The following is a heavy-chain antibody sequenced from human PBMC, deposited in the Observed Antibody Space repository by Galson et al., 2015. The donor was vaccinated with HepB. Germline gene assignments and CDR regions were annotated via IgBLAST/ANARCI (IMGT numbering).Heavy chain of an antibody. D-gene: IGHD1-1*01. CDR1: GFTFRSYA. J-gene: IGHJ4*02. Sequence: SLRLSCAASGFTFRSYAMSWVRQAPGKGLEWVSTLSTSGGNTYYADSVKGRFTISRDNSRDILYVQMNSLRAEDTAVYYCAKGRSVSGTLSPACDYWGQGTLVTVSS. CDR2: LSTSGGNT. CDR3: AKGRSVSGTLSPACDY. V-gene: IGHV3-23*01.